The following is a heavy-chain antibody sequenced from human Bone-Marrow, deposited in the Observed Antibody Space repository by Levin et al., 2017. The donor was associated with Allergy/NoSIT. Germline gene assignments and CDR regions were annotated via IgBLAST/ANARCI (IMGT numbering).Heavy chain of an antibody. CDR2: INPNSGGT. Sequence: ASVKVSCKASGYTFTGYYMHWVRQAPGQGLEWMGRINPNSGGTSFAQKFQGRVTMARDTSINTAYMELTSLRSDDTAVYYCAKERGNGDWYYDYWGQGTLVAVSS. D-gene: IGHD2-21*02. CDR3: AKERGNGDWYYDY. J-gene: IGHJ4*02. V-gene: IGHV1-2*06. CDR1: GYTFTGYY.